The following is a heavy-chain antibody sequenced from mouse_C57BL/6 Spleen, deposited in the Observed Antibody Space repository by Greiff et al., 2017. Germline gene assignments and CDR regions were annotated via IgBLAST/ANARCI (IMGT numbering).Heavy chain of an antibody. CDR2: INPYNGGT. J-gene: IGHJ3*01. CDR1: GYTFTDYY. V-gene: IGHV1-19*01. Sequence: EVQLQQSGPVLVKPGASVKMSCMASGYTFTDYYMNWVKQSHGKSLEWIGVINPYNGGTSYNQKFKGKATLTVDKSSSTAYMELNSLTSEDSAVYYCARSPDGFAYWGQGTLVTVSA. CDR3: ARSPDGFAY.